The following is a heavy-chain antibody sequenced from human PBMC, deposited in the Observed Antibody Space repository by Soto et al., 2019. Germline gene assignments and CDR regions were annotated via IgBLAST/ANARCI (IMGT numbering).Heavy chain of an antibody. J-gene: IGHJ6*02. CDR1: GFTFGDYA. D-gene: IGHD6-6*01. V-gene: IGHV3-49*03. Sequence: GGSLRLSCTASGFTFGDYAMSWFRQAPGKGLEWVGFIRSKAYGGTTEYAASVKGRFTISRDDSKSIAYLQMNSLKTEDTAVYYCTRDPPYSSSFTYYYYYGMDVWGQGTTVTVSS. CDR3: TRDPPYSSSFTYYYYYGMDV. CDR2: IRSKAYGGTT.